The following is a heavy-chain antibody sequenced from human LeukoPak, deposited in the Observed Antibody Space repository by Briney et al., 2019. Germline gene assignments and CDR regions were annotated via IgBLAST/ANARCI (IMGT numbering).Heavy chain of an antibody. Sequence: GGSLRLSCAASGFTFSSYAMHWVRQAPGKGLEWGAVISYDGSNKYYADSVKGRFTISRDNSKNTLYLQMNSLRAEDTAVYYCARGSRDFWSGYSSEYYYYGMDVWGQGTTVTVSS. CDR3: ARGSRDFWSGYSSEYYYYGMDV. V-gene: IGHV3-30-3*01. CDR2: ISYDGSNK. CDR1: GFTFSSYA. D-gene: IGHD3-3*01. J-gene: IGHJ6*02.